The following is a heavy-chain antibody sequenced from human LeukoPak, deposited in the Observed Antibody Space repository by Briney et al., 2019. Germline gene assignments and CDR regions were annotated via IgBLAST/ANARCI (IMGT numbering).Heavy chain of an antibody. Sequence: PGGSMRLSCAASGFTFSSYWMHWVRHAPGKGLVWVSRINSDGSSASYADSVKGRFTISRDNAKNTLYLQMNSLRAEDTAVYYCARDTPRAYYYDSSGSREDYWGQGTLVTVSS. CDR2: INSDGSSA. CDR1: GFTFSSYW. V-gene: IGHV3-74*01. D-gene: IGHD3-22*01. J-gene: IGHJ4*02. CDR3: ARDTPRAYYYDSSGSREDY.